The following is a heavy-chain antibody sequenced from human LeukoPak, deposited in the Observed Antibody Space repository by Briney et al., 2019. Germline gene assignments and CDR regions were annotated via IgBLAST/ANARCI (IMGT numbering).Heavy chain of an antibody. Sequence: SETLSLTCTVSGGSVRGYYWTWIRQAPGKGLEFVAYIYYSRGTNYNPSLKSRVSTSLDTSTNQFSLSLTSVTATDAATYYCARLVQKVSGLYDYYYFMDVWGSGTPVTVSS. CDR3: ARLVQKVSGLYDYYYFMDV. V-gene: IGHV4-59*08. CDR1: GGSVRGYY. D-gene: IGHD5/OR15-5a*01. CDR2: IYYSRGT. J-gene: IGHJ6*04.